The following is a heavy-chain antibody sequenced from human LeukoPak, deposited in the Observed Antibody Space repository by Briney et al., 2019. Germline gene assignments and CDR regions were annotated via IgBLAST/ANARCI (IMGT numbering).Heavy chain of an antibody. CDR3: ARGDVRSGWYYGEYYFDY. J-gene: IGHJ4*02. CDR1: GGTFSSYA. Sequence: SVKVSCKASGGTFSSYAISWVRQAPGQGLEWMGRIIPILGIANYAQKFQGRVTITADKSTSTAYMELSSLRSEDTAVYYCARGDVRSGWYYGEYYFDYWGQGTLVTVSS. CDR2: IIPILGIA. V-gene: IGHV1-69*04. D-gene: IGHD6-19*01.